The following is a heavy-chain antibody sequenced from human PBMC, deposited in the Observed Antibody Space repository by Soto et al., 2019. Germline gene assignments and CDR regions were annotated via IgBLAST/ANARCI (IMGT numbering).Heavy chain of an antibody. J-gene: IGHJ4*02. CDR3: ASRSSGWYFEY. D-gene: IGHD6-19*01. V-gene: IGHV3-23*01. CDR2: ISGSGGST. Sequence: EVQLLESGGGLVQPGGSLRLSCAASGFTFSSYAMNWVRQAPGKGLEWVSVISGSGGSTYYADSVKGRFTISRDNSKTTLYLQMNSRRVKCPAVYYCASRSSGWYFEYWGQGTLVTVST. CDR1: GFTFSSYA.